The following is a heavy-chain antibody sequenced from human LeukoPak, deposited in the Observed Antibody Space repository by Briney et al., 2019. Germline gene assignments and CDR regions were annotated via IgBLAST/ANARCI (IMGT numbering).Heavy chain of an antibody. V-gene: IGHV3-74*01. J-gene: IGHJ4*02. D-gene: IGHD6-13*01. CDR2: INGDGSFT. Sequence: GGSLRLSCGASGFTFNSYWMDWVRQAPGKGLVWVSRINGDGSFTGYADSVKGRFTISRDNSKNTLYLQMNSLRAEDTAVYYCARGGGSWPIDYWGQGTLVTVSS. CDR1: GFTFNSYW. CDR3: ARGGGSWPIDY.